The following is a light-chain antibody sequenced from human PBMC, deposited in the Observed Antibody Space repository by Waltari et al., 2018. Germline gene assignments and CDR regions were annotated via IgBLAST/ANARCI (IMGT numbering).Light chain of an antibody. CDR2: WAS. V-gene: IGKV4-1*01. CDR3: QQCYTFPYT. J-gene: IGKJ2*01. Sequence: IVLTQSPDSLAVSLGERAPINCKSRQSVVFSSNNKNYLAWYQQKPGQPPKLLITWASTRESGVPDRFSGSGSETDFTLTISSLQAEDVAVYYCQQCYTFPYTIGQGTKLEIK. CDR1: QSVVFSSNNKNY.